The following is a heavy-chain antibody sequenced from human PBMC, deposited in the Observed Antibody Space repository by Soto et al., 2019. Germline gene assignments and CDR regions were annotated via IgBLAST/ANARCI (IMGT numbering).Heavy chain of an antibody. CDR3: VASLAASGLNWLDP. Sequence: SETLSLTCIVSGGSISEKYWNWVRQPPGKGLEWIGLIFANGHTDYNPSLKSRVTMSVDASKNQFSLRLTSTTAADTAVYYCVASLAASGLNWLDPWGRGTLVTVSS. CDR2: IFANGHT. J-gene: IGHJ5*02. D-gene: IGHD6-13*01. V-gene: IGHV4-4*07. CDR1: GGSISEKY.